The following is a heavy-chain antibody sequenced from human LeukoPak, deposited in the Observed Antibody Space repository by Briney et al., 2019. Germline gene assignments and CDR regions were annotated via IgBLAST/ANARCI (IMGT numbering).Heavy chain of an antibody. D-gene: IGHD3-22*01. CDR3: ARDYGSGYYYDWFDP. J-gene: IGHJ5*02. CDR1: GYTFTGYY. CDR2: INPNSGGT. V-gene: IGHV1-2*02. Sequence: ASVKVSCKASGYTFTGYYMHWVRQAPGQGLEWMGWINPNSGGTSYAQKFQGRVTMTRDASISTAYMELSRLRSDDTAVYYCARDYGSGYYYDWFDPWGQGTLVTVSS.